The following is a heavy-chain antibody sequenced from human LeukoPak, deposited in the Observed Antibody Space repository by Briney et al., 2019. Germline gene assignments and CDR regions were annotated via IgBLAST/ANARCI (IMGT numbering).Heavy chain of an antibody. CDR1: GFTFSNSA. D-gene: IGHD6-19*01. Sequence: GGSLRLSCAASGFTFSNSAMSWVRQAPGKGLEWVSTFSGTSSTSYADAVKGRVTISRDNSKNTLYLQMNSLRAEDTAVYYCAKLKQWQPQRYFFEYWGQGALVTVAS. CDR2: FSGTSST. J-gene: IGHJ4*02. CDR3: AKLKQWQPQRYFFEY. V-gene: IGHV3-23*01.